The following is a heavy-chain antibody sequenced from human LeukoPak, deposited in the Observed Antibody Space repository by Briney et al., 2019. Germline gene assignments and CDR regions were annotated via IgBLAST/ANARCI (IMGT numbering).Heavy chain of an antibody. CDR3: ARGASCGGDCYWEDYYYYGTDV. V-gene: IGHV4-34*01. CDR2: INESGTT. Sequence: SESLSLSCAVHGESFSGYYWSWIRQPPGKGLGWNGEINESGTTNNNPSLKSRVTISIDSSKNQFCVKLSAVTAADTAVYSCARGASCGGDCYWEDYYYYGTDVWGQGTTVTVSS. J-gene: IGHJ6*02. CDR1: GESFSGYY. D-gene: IGHD2-21*02.